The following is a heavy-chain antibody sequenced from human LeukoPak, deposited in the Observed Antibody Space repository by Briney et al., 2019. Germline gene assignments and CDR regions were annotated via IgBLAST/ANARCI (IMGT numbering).Heavy chain of an antibody. J-gene: IGHJ4*02. CDR2: IKQDGTET. D-gene: IGHD3-3*01. V-gene: IGHV3-7*01. Sequence: PGGSLRLSCVASGFTFSSYWMTWVRQAPGKGLEWVANIKQDGTETHYVDSVKGRFTISRDNAKSSLYLQMNSLRAEDTAVYYCARDCLGSQFWSGYYLGPDNYFDYWGQGSLVTVSS. CDR1: GFTFSSYW. CDR3: ARDCLGSQFWSGYYLGPDNYFDY.